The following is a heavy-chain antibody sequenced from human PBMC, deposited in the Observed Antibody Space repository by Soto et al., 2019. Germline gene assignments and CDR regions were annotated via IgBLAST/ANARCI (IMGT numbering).Heavy chain of an antibody. CDR3: AKDQGSSWYEIDY. V-gene: IGHV3-23*01. D-gene: IGHD6-13*01. CDR2: ISGSGGST. CDR1: GFTFSNYA. J-gene: IGHJ4*02. Sequence: EVQLFESGGGLVQPGGSLRLSCAASGFTFSNYAETWVRQAPGKGLEWVSTISGSGGSTYYADSVKGRFTISRDNSKNTLYLQMNSLRAEDTAVYYCAKDQGSSWYEIDYWGQGTLVTVSS.